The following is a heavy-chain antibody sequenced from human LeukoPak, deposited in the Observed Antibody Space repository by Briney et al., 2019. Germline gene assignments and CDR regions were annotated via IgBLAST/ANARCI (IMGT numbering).Heavy chain of an antibody. V-gene: IGHV3-23*01. CDR3: AKAKYSYGYCPLDY. D-gene: IGHD5-18*01. Sequence: GGSLRLSCAASGFTFSSYAMSWVRQAPGKGLEWVSAISGSGGSTYYADSVKGRFTISRDNSKNTLYLQMNSLRAEDTAVYYCAKAKYSYGYCPLDYWGQGTLVTVSS. J-gene: IGHJ4*02. CDR1: GFTFSSYA. CDR2: ISGSGGST.